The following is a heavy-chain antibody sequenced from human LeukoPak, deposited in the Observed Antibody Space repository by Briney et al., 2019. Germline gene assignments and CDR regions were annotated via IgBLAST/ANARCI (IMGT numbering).Heavy chain of an antibody. J-gene: IGHJ1*01. V-gene: IGHV1-8*03. CDR2: MNPNSGNT. CDR3: ARFRYCSSTSCRQLRAEYFQH. CDR1: GYTFTSYD. Sequence: ASVKVSCKASGYTFTSYDINWVRQATGQGLESMGWMNPNSGNTGYAQKFQGRVTITRNTSISTAYKELSSLRSEDTAVYYCARFRYCSSTSCRQLRAEYFQHWGQGTLVTVSS. D-gene: IGHD2-2*01.